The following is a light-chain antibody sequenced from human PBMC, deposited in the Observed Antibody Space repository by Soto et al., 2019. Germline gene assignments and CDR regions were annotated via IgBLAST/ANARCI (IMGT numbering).Light chain of an antibody. CDR2: EVS. CDR3: SSYTSSSSYV. CDR1: SSDVGGYNY. Sequence: QSALTQPASVSGSPGQSITISCTGTSSDVGGYNYVSWYQQHPGKAPKLMIYEVSHRPSGVSDRFSGSKSGNTASLTISGLQTEDEADYYCSSYTSSSSYVFGPGTKLTVL. V-gene: IGLV2-14*01. J-gene: IGLJ1*01.